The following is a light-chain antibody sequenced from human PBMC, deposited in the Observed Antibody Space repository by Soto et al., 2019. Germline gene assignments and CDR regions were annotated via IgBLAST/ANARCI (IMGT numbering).Light chain of an antibody. J-gene: IGKJ4*01. V-gene: IGKV3-11*01. CDR3: QQRSNWPT. CDR1: QSVSSY. Sequence: EIVLTQSPATLSLSPGERATLSCRASQSVSSYLACYQQKPCQAPRLLLYDASNRATGIPARFSGSGSGTDFTLTISSLEPEDFAVYYCQQRSNWPTVGGGTKVEIK. CDR2: DAS.